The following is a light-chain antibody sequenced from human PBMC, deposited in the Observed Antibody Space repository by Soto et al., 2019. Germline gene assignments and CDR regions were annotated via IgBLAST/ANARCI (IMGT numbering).Light chain of an antibody. CDR2: TND. Sequence: QAVLTQPPSASGTPGQRVTISCSGRFSNIGSNYVYWYQQLPGTAPKLLIFTNDQRTSGVPGRFSGSKSGTAASLAISGLRSEDEADYYCAVWDDRLRGWVFGGGTKLTVL. J-gene: IGLJ3*02. V-gene: IGLV1-47*02. CDR1: FSNIGSNY. CDR3: AVWDDRLRGWV.